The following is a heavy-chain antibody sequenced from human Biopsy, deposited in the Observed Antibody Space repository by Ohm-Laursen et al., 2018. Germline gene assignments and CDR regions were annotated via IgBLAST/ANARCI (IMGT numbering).Heavy chain of an antibody. CDR2: IFYDGSNT. CDR3: VRASIFGVATSGFYYYGMDV. Sequence: SLRLSCAASGFTFNNYGMQWVRQAPGKGLEWVAFIFYDGSNTYYADPVKGRFTISRDNSKNTLYLQMNSLRAEDTAVYYCVRASIFGVATSGFYYYGMDVWGQGTTVTVSS. V-gene: IGHV3-33*08. CDR1: GFTFNNYG. D-gene: IGHD3-3*01. J-gene: IGHJ6*02.